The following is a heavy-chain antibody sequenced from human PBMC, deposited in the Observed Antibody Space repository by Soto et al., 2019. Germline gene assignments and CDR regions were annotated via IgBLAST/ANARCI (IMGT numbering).Heavy chain of an antibody. CDR3: ARDLDSSGSHYFDL. CDR1: GGSISSGGYY. D-gene: IGHD3-22*01. V-gene: IGHV4-31*03. CDR2: IYYSGST. J-gene: IGHJ2*01. Sequence: QVQLQESGPGLVKPSQTLSLTCTVSGGSISSGGYYWSWIRQHPGKGLEWIGYIYYSGSTYYNPSLKSRVTISVDTSKNQCSLKLSSVTAADTAVYYCARDLDSSGSHYFDLWGRGTLVTVSS.